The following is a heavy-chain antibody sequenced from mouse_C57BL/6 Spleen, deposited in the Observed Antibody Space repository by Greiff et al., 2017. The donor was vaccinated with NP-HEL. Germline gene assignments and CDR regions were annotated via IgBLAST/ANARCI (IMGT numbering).Heavy chain of an antibody. CDR2: ISSGSSTI. V-gene: IGHV5-17*01. CDR1: GFTFSDYG. J-gene: IGHJ3*01. CDR3: ARDILLGGFAY. Sequence: EVHLVESGGGLVKPGGSLKLSCAASGFTFSDYGMHWVRQAPEKGLEWVAYISSGSSTIYYADTVKGRFTISRDNAKNTLFLQMTSLRSEDTAMYYCARDILLGGFAYWGQGTLVTVSA. D-gene: IGHD2-1*01.